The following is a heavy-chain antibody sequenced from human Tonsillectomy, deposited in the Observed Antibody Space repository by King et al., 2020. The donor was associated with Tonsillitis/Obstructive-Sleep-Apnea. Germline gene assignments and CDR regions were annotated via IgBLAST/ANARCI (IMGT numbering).Heavy chain of an antibody. CDR2: IYHSGSA. CDR3: AKLMGSVWYDSYSMDV. Sequence: VQLQESGPGLVKPSGTLSLTCAVSGGSITNNNWWSWVRQPPGKRLEWIGEIYHSGSANYNPSLKSRVTMSVDRSKNQFSLKLTSVTAADPAVYFCAKLMGSVWYDSYSMDVWGNGTTVTVSS. V-gene: IGHV4-4*02. D-gene: IGHD6-13*01. J-gene: IGHJ6*03. CDR1: GGSITNNNW.